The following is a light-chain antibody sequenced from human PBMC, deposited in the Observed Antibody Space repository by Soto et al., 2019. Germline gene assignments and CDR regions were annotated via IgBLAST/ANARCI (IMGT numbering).Light chain of an antibody. CDR3: QQYNSYST. V-gene: IGKV1-5*01. Sequence: DLQLPQAPSSLCASVGARVTITCRASQSISSWLAWYQQKPGKAPKLLIYDASSLESGVPSRFSGSGSGTEFTLTISSLQPDDFATYYCQQYNSYSTFGQGTKV. CDR2: DAS. CDR1: QSISSW. J-gene: IGKJ1*01.